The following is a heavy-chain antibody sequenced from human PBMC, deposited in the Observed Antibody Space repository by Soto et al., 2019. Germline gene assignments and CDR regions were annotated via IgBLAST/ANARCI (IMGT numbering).Heavy chain of an antibody. D-gene: IGHD6-19*01. CDR1: GYSFTSLD. J-gene: IGHJ4*02. V-gene: IGHV1-8*01. Sequence: QVQLVQSGAEVREPGASVKVSCKASGYSFTSLDINWVRQTAGQGLEWMGWMQPSTGRTGYAQKFQGRVTMTGDTSINTAYMELTTLTSDDTAFYYCARGVSARVDYWGQGTLVTVSS. CDR3: ARGVSARVDY. CDR2: MQPSTGRT.